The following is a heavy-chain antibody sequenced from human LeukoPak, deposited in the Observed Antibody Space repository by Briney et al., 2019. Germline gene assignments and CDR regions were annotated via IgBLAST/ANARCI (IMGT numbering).Heavy chain of an antibody. J-gene: IGHJ4*02. CDR3: ARDRSGWYGVVDY. CDR2: ISSSRSYI. Sequence: GGSLRLSCAASGFTFSSYSMNWVRQAPGKGLEWVSSISSSRSYIYYADSAKGRFTISRDNAKNSLYLQMNSLRAEDTAVYYCARDRSGWYGVVDYWGQGTLVTVSS. D-gene: IGHD6-19*01. V-gene: IGHV3-21*01. CDR1: GFTFSSYS.